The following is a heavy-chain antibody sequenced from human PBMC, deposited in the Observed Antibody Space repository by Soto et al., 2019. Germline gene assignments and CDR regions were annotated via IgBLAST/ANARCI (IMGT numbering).Heavy chain of an antibody. CDR1: GGSISSSNW. D-gene: IGHD3-22*01. CDR2: IYHSGST. J-gene: IGHJ4*02. Sequence: SETLSLTCAVSGGSISSSNWWSWVRQPPGKGLEWIGEIYHSGSTNYNPSLKSRVTISVDKSKNQFSLKLSSVTAADTAVYYCAKNSYYYDSSGYYRDWGQGTLVTVSS. CDR3: AKNSYYYDSSGYYRD. V-gene: IGHV4-4*02.